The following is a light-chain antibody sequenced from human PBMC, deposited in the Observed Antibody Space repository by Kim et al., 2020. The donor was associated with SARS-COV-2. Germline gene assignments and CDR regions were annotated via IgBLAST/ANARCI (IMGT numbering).Light chain of an antibody. CDR1: QSVSRS. V-gene: IGKV3-11*01. Sequence: GEKAPLSCRDSQSVSRSLAWYQHKPGQAPRLLLYDASNRATGIPARFSGSGPGTDFTLTISSLEPEDFAVYYCQQRSNWPRGTFGGGTKVDIK. CDR2: DAS. J-gene: IGKJ4*01. CDR3: QQRSNWPRGT.